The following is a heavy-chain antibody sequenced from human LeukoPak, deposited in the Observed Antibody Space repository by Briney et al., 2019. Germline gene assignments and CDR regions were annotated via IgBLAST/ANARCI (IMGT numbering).Heavy chain of an antibody. CDR3: ARDRQWLVGGDWFDP. D-gene: IGHD6-19*01. CDR1: GFTFGSYA. V-gene: IGHV3-30-3*01. J-gene: IGHJ5*02. Sequence: GGSLRLSCAASGFTFGSYAMHWVRQAPGKGLEWVAVISYDGSNKYYADSVKGRFTISRDNSKNTLYLQMNSLRAEDTAVYYCARDRQWLVGGDWFDPWGQGTLVTVSS. CDR2: ISYDGSNK.